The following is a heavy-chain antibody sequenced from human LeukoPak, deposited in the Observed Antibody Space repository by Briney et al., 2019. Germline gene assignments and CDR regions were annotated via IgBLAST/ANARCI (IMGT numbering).Heavy chain of an antibody. J-gene: IGHJ4*02. V-gene: IGHV3-30*02. CDR3: AKENNSNYDY. D-gene: IGHD4-11*01. CDR2: IRYDGSNK. Sequence: GGSLRLSCAASGFTFSSYAMSWVRQAPGKGLEWVAFIRYDGSNKYYADSVKGRFTISRDNSKNTLYLQMNSLRAEDTAVYYCAKENNSNYDYWGQGTLVTVSP. CDR1: GFTFSSYA.